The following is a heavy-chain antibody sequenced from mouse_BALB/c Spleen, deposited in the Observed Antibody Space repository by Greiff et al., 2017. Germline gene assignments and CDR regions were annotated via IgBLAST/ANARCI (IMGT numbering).Heavy chain of an antibody. D-gene: IGHD2-14*01. Sequence: EVKLMESGGGLVKPGGSLKLSCAASGFTFSSYAMSWVRQSPEKRLEWVAEISSGGSYTYYPDTVTGRFTISRDNAKNILYLEMSSLRSEDTAMYYCARGRYDEDFDYWGQGTTLTVSS. V-gene: IGHV5-9-4*01. CDR2: ISSGGSYT. CDR1: GFTFSSYA. J-gene: IGHJ2*01. CDR3: ARGRYDEDFDY.